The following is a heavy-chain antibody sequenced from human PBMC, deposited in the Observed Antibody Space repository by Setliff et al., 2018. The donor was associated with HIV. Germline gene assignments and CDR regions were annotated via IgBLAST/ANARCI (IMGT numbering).Heavy chain of an antibody. D-gene: IGHD2-8*01. Sequence: GESLKISCTASGFTFDDYGMSWVRQAPGKGLEWISYISGSGDSIYYADSVEGRFTFSRDNAKNSLYLQMNSLRAEDTAVYYCARVHLRTNAVYGVVSNQFDPWGQGSLVTVSS. J-gene: IGHJ5*02. V-gene: IGHV3-11*01. CDR1: GFTFDDYG. CDR3: ARVHLRTNAVYGVVSNQFDP. CDR2: ISGSGDSI.